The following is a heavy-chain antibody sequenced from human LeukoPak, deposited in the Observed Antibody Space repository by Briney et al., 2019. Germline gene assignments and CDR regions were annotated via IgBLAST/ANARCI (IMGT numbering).Heavy chain of an antibody. V-gene: IGHV1-24*01. Sequence: ASVKVSCKASGYTFTSYGISWVRQAPGQGLEWMGGFDPEDGETIYAQKFQGRVTMTEDTSTDTAYMELSSLRSEDTAVYYCATGDRIGSGSYSYYYYYMDVWGKGTTVTVSS. D-gene: IGHD1-26*01. CDR1: GYTFTSYG. J-gene: IGHJ6*03. CDR3: ATGDRIGSGSYSYYYYYMDV. CDR2: FDPEDGET.